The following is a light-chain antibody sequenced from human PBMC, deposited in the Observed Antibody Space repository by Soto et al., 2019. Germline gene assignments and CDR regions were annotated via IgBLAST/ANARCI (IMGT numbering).Light chain of an antibody. J-gene: IGLJ1*01. CDR3: QSYDSSLSGSYV. Sequence: KRVTISCTGSSSNIGARYDVHWYQHLPGTAPKLLIYGNSNQPSGVPDRFSGSKSGTSASLAITGLQAEDEADYYCQSYDSSLSGSYVFGTGTKVTVL. CDR1: SSNIGARYD. CDR2: GNS. V-gene: IGLV1-40*01.